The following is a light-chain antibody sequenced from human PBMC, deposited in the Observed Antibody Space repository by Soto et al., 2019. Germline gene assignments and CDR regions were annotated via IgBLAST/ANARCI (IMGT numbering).Light chain of an antibody. CDR1: SSDVGGYNY. J-gene: IGLJ1*01. Sequence: QSALAQPASVSLSPGQSITMSCTGTSSDVGGYNYVSWYQQHPGKAPKLMIYEVSNRPSGVSNRFSGSKSGNTASLTISGLQAEDEADYYCISYTSSSSSYVFGTGTKVTVL. CDR3: ISYTSSSSSYV. V-gene: IGLV2-14*01. CDR2: EVS.